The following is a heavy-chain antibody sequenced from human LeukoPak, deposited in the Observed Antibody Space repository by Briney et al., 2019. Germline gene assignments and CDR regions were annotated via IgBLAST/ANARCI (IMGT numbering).Heavy chain of an antibody. D-gene: IGHD3-16*01. CDR3: ATDFYAPGIHR. V-gene: IGHV1-24*01. CDR2: FDPEDGET. CDR1: VYTLTQLS. Sequence: ASGKLSCKVSVYTLTQLSIHCVRQSPGKRLEWMGGFDPEDGETIYAQKFQGRVTMTEDTSTDTAYMELSSLRSEDTAVYYCATDFYAPGIHRWGQGTLVTVSS. J-gene: IGHJ4*02.